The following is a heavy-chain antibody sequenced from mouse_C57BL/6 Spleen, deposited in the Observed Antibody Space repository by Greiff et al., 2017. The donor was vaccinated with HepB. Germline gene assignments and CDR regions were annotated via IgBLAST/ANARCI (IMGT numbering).Heavy chain of an antibody. CDR2: IRNKANNHAT. Sequence: EVKLMESGGGLVQPGGSMKLSCAASGFTFSDAWMDWVRQSPEKGLEWVAEIRNKANNHATYYAESVKGRFTISRDDSKSSVYLQMNSLRAEDTGIYYCTRSITTVVADWYFDVWGTGTTVTVSS. V-gene: IGHV6-6*01. J-gene: IGHJ1*03. CDR1: GFTFSDAW. D-gene: IGHD1-1*01. CDR3: TRSITTVVADWYFDV.